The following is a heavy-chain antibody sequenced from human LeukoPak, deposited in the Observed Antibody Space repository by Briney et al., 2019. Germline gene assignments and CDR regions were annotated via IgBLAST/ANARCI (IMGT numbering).Heavy chain of an antibody. Sequence: GGSLRLSCAASGFTFSSYAMSWVRQAPGKGLEWVSAISGSGGSTYYADSVKGRFTISRDNSKNTLYLQMNSLRAEDTAVYYCAKARGVDTAMVYYYYYGMDVWGQGTTVTVSS. D-gene: IGHD5-18*01. CDR2: ISGSGGST. CDR3: AKARGVDTAMVYYYYYGMDV. J-gene: IGHJ6*02. V-gene: IGHV3-23*01. CDR1: GFTFSSYA.